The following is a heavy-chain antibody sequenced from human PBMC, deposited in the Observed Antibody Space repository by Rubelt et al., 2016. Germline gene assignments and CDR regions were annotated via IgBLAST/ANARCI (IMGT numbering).Heavy chain of an antibody. D-gene: IGHD6-6*01. CDR1: GDTFSSYA. CDR2: ITPIFGTA. V-gene: IGHV1-69*13. J-gene: IGHJ6*02. CDR3: ARDGIAARPYHYYRDRDV. Sequence: QVQLVQSGAEVKKPGSSVRVSCKASGDTFSSYALSWVRQAPGQGLEWMGSITPIFGTARYAQKFQGRVTITADDSTSTAYMELSSLRSEDTAVYYCARDGIAARPYHYYRDRDVWGQGTTVTVSS.